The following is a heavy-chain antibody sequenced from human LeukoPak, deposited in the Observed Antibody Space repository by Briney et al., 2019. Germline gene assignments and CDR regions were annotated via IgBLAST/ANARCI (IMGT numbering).Heavy chain of an antibody. CDR3: ARPMNRLGYCSSTSCYPRNDAFDI. CDR2: ISAYNGNT. CDR1: GYTFTSYG. Sequence: GASVKVSCKASGYTFTSYGISWVRQAPGQGLEWMGWISAYNGNTNYAQKLQGRVTMTTDTSTSTAYMELSSLRSEDTAVYYCARPMNRLGYCSSTSCYPRNDAFDIWGQGTMVTVSS. V-gene: IGHV1-18*01. J-gene: IGHJ3*02. D-gene: IGHD2-2*01.